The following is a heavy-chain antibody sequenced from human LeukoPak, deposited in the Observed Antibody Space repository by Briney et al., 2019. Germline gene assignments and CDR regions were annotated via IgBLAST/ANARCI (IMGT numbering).Heavy chain of an antibody. J-gene: IGHJ3*02. D-gene: IGHD6-25*01. CDR3: AREAANDAFDI. CDR1: GYTFTSYY. CDR2: INPSGGST. Sequence: ASVKVSCKASGYTFTSYYMHWVRQAPGQGLEWMGIINPSGGSTSYAQKFQGRVTMTRDTSTSTVYMELSSLRSEDTAVYHCAREAANDAFDIWGQGTMVTVSS. V-gene: IGHV1-46*03.